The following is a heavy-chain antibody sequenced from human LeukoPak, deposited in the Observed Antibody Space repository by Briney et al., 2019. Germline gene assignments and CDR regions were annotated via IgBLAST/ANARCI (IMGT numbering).Heavy chain of an antibody. J-gene: IGHJ4*02. CDR2: ISGSGGST. D-gene: IGHD6-19*01. Sequence: GGTLRLSCAASGFTFSSYGMSWVRQAPGKGLEWVSAISGSGGSTYYADSVKGRFTISRDNSKNTLYLQMNSLRAEDTAVYYCAKSGQWLVSGYWGQGTLVTVSS. CDR3: AKSGQWLVSGY. V-gene: IGHV3-23*01. CDR1: GFTFSSYG.